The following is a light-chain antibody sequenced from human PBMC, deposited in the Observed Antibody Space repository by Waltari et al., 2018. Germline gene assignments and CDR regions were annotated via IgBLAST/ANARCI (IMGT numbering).Light chain of an antibody. V-gene: IGKV3-20*01. Sequence: EIVLTQSPGTLSLSPGKRAILSCRASQSVSSSPLAWYQQKPGQAPRLLIYGASSRAAGIPDRFSGSGSGIDFTLTITRLEPEDFAVYFCQQYGRAPFTFGPGTTVDF. CDR3: QQYGRAPFT. CDR2: GAS. CDR1: QSVSSSP. J-gene: IGKJ3*01.